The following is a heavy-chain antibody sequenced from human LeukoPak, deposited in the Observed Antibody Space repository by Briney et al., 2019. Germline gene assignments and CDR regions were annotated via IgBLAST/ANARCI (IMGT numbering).Heavy chain of an antibody. CDR3: ARDFVFFTTETTRQTHRNWFDP. Sequence: ASVKVSCKTSGYTFTGYYMHWIRQAPGQGLEWMGWINPNSGDTNYARKFQGRVTMTRDTAISTAYMELRRLTSDDTAIYYCARDFVFFTTETTRQTHRNWFDPWGQGTRVTVSS. CDR1: GYTFTGYY. J-gene: IGHJ5*02. V-gene: IGHV1-2*02. CDR2: INPNSGDT. D-gene: IGHD1-1*01.